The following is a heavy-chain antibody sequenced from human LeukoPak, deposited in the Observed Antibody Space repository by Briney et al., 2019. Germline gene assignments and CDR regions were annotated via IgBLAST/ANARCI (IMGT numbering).Heavy chain of an antibody. D-gene: IGHD2-8*01. Sequence: GGSLRLSCAASGFTFSSYVMSWVRQAPGKGLEWVSAISGSGGSTYYADSVKGRFTISRDNSKNTLYLQMNSLRAEDTAVYYCAKDRTYCTNAICYNAFDIWGQGTMITVSS. CDR1: GFTFSSYV. V-gene: IGHV3-23*01. J-gene: IGHJ3*02. CDR3: AKDRTYCTNAICYNAFDI. CDR2: ISGSGGST.